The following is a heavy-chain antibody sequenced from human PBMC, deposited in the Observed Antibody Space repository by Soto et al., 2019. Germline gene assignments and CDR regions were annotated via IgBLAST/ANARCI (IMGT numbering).Heavy chain of an antibody. CDR3: AGDILSGGAYPDS. J-gene: IGHJ5*01. Sequence: NPGGSLRLSCAASGFTFSSYTMNWVRQAPGKGLEWISSISSGSSYIYYAGSVKGRFTISRDNAKNSLFLQMNSLRADDTAVYYCAGDILSGGAYPDSWGQGTKVTVSS. V-gene: IGHV3-21*01. CDR1: GFTFSSYT. D-gene: IGHD3-10*01. CDR2: ISSGSSYI.